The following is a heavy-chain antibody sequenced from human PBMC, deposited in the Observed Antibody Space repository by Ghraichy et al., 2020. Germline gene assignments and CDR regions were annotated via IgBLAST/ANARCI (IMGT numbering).Heavy chain of an antibody. Sequence: GGSLRLSCAASGFTFDDYTMHWVRQAPGKGLEWVSLISWDGGSAYYADSVKGRFTISRDNNKNSLYLQMNSLRTEDTALYYCAKEGGIAAAGNYYGMDVWGQGTTVTVSS. J-gene: IGHJ6*02. D-gene: IGHD6-13*01. CDR2: ISWDGGSA. CDR3: AKEGGIAAAGNYYGMDV. CDR1: GFTFDDYT. V-gene: IGHV3-43*01.